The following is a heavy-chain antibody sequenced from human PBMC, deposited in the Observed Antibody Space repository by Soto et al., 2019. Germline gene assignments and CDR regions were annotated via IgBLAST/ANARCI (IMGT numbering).Heavy chain of an antibody. CDR3: ARGRQHITQSNGGSCYSKFDY. D-gene: IGHD2-15*01. CDR1: GYSFTGYF. J-gene: IGHJ4*02. Sequence: ASVKVSCKVSGYSFTGYFMHWVRQAPGQGLEWMGWINPNSGGRNFAQKFQGRVTLTRDTSISTAYLELSGLTSDDTAFYYCARGRQHITQSNGGSCYSKFDYWGQGTLVTVSS. V-gene: IGHV1-2*02. CDR2: INPNSGGR.